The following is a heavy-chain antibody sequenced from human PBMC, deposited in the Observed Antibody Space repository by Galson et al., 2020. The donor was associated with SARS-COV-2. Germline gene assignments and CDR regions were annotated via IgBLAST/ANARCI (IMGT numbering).Heavy chain of an antibody. J-gene: IGHJ2*01. CDR3: ASGANWAGWYFDL. D-gene: IGHD1-1*01. V-gene: IGHV4-39*01. Sequence: ASETLSLTCTVSGGSISSSSYYWGWIRQPPGKGLEWIGSIYYSGSTYYNPSLKSRVTISVDTSKNQFSLKLSSVTAADTAVYYCASGANWAGWYFDLWGRGTLVSVSS. CDR2: IYYSGST. CDR1: GGSISSSSYY.